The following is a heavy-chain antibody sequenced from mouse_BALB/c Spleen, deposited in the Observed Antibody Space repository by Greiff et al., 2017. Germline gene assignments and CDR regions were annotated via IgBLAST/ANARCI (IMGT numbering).Heavy chain of an antibody. D-gene: IGHD2-2*01. CDR3: ARREGYDLFAY. J-gene: IGHJ3*01. CDR1: GFTFSSFG. Sequence: EVKVVESGGGLVQPGGSRKLSCAASGFTFSSFGMHWVRQAPEKGLEWVAYISSGSSTIYYADTVKGRFTISRDNPKNTLFLQMTSLRSEDTAMYYCARREGYDLFAYWGQGTLVTVSA. V-gene: IGHV5-17*02. CDR2: ISSGSSTI.